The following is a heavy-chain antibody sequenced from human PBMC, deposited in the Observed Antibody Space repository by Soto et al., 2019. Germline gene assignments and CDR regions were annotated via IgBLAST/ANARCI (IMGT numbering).Heavy chain of an antibody. CDR2: IYYSGST. D-gene: IGHD2-15*01. V-gene: IGHV4-59*08. CDR3: ARHDCSGGSCYSMGYYYMDV. Sequence: SETLSLTCTVSGDSISSYYWSWIRQPPGKGLEYIGYIYYSGSTNYNPSLKSRVTISVDTSKNQFSLKLSSVTAADTAVYYCARHDCSGGSCYSMGYYYMDVWGKGTTVTVSS. J-gene: IGHJ6*03. CDR1: GDSISSYY.